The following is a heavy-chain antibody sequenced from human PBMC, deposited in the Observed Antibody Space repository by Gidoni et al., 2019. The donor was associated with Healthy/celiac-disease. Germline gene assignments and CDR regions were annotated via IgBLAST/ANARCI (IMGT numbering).Heavy chain of an antibody. CDR1: GGSIHSGSYY. J-gene: IGHJ3*02. CDR2: IDTSGST. D-gene: IGHD2-2*02. Sequence: QVQLQESGPGLVKPSQTLSLPCTVSGGSIHSGSYYWSWIRQPAGKGLEWIGRIDTSGSTNYNPSLKSRVTISVDTSKNQFSLKLSSVTAADTAVYYCAVSGGYCSSISCYSAFDIWGQGTMVTVSS. CDR3: AVSGGYCSSISCYSAFDI. V-gene: IGHV4-61*02.